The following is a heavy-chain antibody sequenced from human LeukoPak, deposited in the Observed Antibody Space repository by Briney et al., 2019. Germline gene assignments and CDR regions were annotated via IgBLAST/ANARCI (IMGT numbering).Heavy chain of an antibody. CDR2: ISWNSGSI. J-gene: IGHJ5*02. V-gene: IGHV3-9*01. D-gene: IGHD2-2*01. CDR3: AKGRDKYQLLSKNWFDP. Sequence: GGSLRLSCAASGFTFHDYAMHWVRQAPGKGLEWVSGISWNSGSIGYADSVKGRFTISRDNAKNSLYLQMNSLRAEDTALYYCAKGRDKYQLLSKNWFDPWGQGTLVTVSS. CDR1: GFTFHDYA.